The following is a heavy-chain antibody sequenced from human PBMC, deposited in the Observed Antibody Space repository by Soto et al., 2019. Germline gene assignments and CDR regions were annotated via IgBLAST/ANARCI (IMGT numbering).Heavy chain of an antibody. CDR2: ISYDGSNK. Sequence: PWVSLRLSCAASGFTFSSYAMHWVRQAPGKGLEWVAVISYDGSNKYYADSVKGRFTISRDNSKNTLYLEMNSLRAEDTAVYYCARDRTTVPSYYG. V-gene: IGHV3-30-3*01. CDR1: GFTFSSYA. J-gene: IGHJ6*01. D-gene: IGHD4-17*01. CDR3: ARDRTTVPSYYG.